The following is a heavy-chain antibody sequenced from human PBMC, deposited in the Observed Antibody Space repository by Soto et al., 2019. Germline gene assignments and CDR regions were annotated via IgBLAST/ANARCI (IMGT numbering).Heavy chain of an antibody. D-gene: IGHD1-26*01. Sequence: VGSLRLSCAASGFTFSSYTMNWVRQAPGKGLEWVSCISSGSRYMYYADSVKGRFTISRDNGKNLEYLQMSSLRVEDTAVYYCARDLASWELLDYWGQGSLVTVSS. CDR1: GFTFSSYT. CDR2: ISSGSRYM. CDR3: ARDLASWELLDY. J-gene: IGHJ4*02. V-gene: IGHV3-21*01.